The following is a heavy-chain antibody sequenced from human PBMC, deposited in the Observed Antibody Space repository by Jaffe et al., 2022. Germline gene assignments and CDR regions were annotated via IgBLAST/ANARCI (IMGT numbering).Heavy chain of an antibody. CDR3: ARHPSDFWSGYPHNGFDY. Sequence: QLQLQESGPGLVKPSETLSLTCTVSGGSISSSSYYWGWIRQPPGKGLEWIGSIYYSGSTYYNPSLKSRVTISVDTSKNQFSLKLSSVTAADTAVYYCARHPSDFWSGYPHNGFDYWGQGTLVTVSS. D-gene: IGHD3-3*01. V-gene: IGHV4-39*01. CDR2: IYYSGST. J-gene: IGHJ4*02. CDR1: GGSISSSSYY.